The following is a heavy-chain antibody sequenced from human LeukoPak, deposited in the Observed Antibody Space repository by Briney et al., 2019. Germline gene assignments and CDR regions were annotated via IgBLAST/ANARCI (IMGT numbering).Heavy chain of an antibody. D-gene: IGHD6-19*01. Sequence: GGSLRLSCAASGFTFNRYGMSWVRQAPGKGLEWVSAISGSGGTTYYADSVKGRFTISRDNSKNTVYLQINSLRAEDTAVYYCAKDHLPGIVVADRDYWGQGTLVTISS. CDR1: GFTFNRYG. CDR3: AKDHLPGIVVADRDY. V-gene: IGHV3-23*01. J-gene: IGHJ4*02. CDR2: ISGSGGTT.